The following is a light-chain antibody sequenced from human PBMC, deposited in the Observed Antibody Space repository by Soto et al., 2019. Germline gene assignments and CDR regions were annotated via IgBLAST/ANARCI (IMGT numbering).Light chain of an antibody. CDR2: AAS. J-gene: IGKJ4*01. CDR1: QGISNY. V-gene: IGKV1-27*01. Sequence: DIQMTQSPSSLSASVGDRVTITCRASQGISNYLAWYQQKPGKVPKLLIYAASTLQSGVPSRFSGSGFGTDFTLTISSLQPEDVATYYCQKYNSAPLTFGGGTKVDIK. CDR3: QKYNSAPLT.